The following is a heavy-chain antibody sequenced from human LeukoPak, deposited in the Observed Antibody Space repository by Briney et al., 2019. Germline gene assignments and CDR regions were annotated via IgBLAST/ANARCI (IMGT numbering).Heavy chain of an antibody. V-gene: IGHV1-18*01. CDR3: ARATTALRYFDWLLLGFDY. CDR2: ISAYNGNT. Sequence: ASVKVSCKASGYTFTSYGISWVRQAPGQGLEWMGWISAYNGNTNYAQKLQGRVTMTTDTSTSTAYMELRSLRSDDTAVYYCARATTALRYFDWLLLGFDYWGQGTLVTVSS. J-gene: IGHJ4*02. CDR1: GYTFTSYG. D-gene: IGHD3-9*01.